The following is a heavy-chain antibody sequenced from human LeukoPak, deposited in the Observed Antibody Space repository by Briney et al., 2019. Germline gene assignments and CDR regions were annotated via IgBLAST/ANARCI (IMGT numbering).Heavy chain of an antibody. CDR3: ASGSYYDTPIDS. CDR2: IYSGDYT. D-gene: IGHD1-26*01. Sequence: GGSLRLSCAVSDFTVSGTYFTWVRQAPGKGLEWVSIIYSGDYTYYADSVKGRFTISRDESTNTLYLQMNSLRADDTAVYYCASGSYYDTPIDSWRQGALLSV. J-gene: IGHJ4*02. CDR1: DFTVSGTY. V-gene: IGHV3-53*01.